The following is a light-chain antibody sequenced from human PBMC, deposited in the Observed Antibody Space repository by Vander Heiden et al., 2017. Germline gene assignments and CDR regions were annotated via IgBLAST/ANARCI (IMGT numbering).Light chain of an antibody. Sequence: DIQMTHSPSTLSASVGDRVTITCRASQSISNWLAWYQQKPGKAPKLLISKASSLQSGVPSRFSGSGSETEFTLTISSLQPDDFATYYCQQYNSFSWTFGQGTKVEIK. CDR3: QQYNSFSWT. CDR1: QSISNW. V-gene: IGKV1-5*03. CDR2: KAS. J-gene: IGKJ1*01.